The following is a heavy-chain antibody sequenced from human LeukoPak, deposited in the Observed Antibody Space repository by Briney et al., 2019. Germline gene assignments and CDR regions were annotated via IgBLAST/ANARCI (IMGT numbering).Heavy chain of an antibody. CDR1: GFTFRDAW. CDR2: IKQGGSQE. D-gene: IGHD4-23*01. V-gene: IGHV3-7*01. Sequence: GGSLRLSCAASGFTFRDAWMTWVRQAPGKGLEWVASIKQGGSQEKYVDSVRGRFTVSRDDAKNSLYLQMNSLRAEDTAMYYCARWDLMVANGGFDYWGQGTLVTVSS. CDR3: ARWDLMVANGGFDY. J-gene: IGHJ4*02.